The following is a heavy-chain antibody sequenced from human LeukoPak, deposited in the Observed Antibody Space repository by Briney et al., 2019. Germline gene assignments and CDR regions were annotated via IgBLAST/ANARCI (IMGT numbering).Heavy chain of an antibody. CDR1: GFTFSSYA. CDR3: AELGITMIGGV. V-gene: IGHV3-64*01. J-gene: IGHJ6*04. D-gene: IGHD3-10*02. Sequence: GGSLRLSCAASGFTFSSYAMHWVRQAPGKGLEYVSAISSNGSSTYYANSVKGRFTISRDNSKNTLYLQMGSLRAEDTAVYYCAELGITMIGGVWGKGTTVTISS. CDR2: ISSNGSST.